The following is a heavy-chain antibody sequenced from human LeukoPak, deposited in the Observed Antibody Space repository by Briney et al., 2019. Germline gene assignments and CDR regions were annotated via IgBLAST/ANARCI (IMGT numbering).Heavy chain of an antibody. J-gene: IGHJ4*02. V-gene: IGHV5-51*01. CDR1: GYSFTSYW. CDR2: IYPGDSDT. D-gene: IGHD6-13*01. Sequence: GESLKISCKGSGYSFTSYWIGWVRQMPGKGLEWMGIIYPGDSDTRYSPSFQGQVTISADKSISTAYLQWSSLKAPDTAMHYCASHTGYSSSWYWFDYWGQGTLVTVSS. CDR3: ASHTGYSSSWYWFDY.